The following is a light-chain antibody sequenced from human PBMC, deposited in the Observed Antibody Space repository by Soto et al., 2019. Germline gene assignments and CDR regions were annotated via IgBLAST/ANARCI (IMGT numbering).Light chain of an antibody. V-gene: IGKV3-20*01. CDR1: HSVSSSF. J-gene: IGKJ5*01. CDR3: QQYGNWPII. Sequence: TALTQSPGTRSLSPGEGATLSSRASHSVSSSFLAWYQQKPGQAPRLLIYRASSRATGIPDRFSGSGSGTEFALTISSLEPEDFAVYYCQQYGNWPIIFGQGTRLEIK. CDR2: RAS.